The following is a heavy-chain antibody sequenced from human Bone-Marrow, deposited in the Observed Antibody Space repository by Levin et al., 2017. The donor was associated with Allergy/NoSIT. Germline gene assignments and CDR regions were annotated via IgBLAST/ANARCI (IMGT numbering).Heavy chain of an antibody. CDR3: ARSDAIEAITFGGVIVGVIDYYGMDV. J-gene: IGHJ6*02. D-gene: IGHD3-16*02. CDR2: INAGNGNT. CDR1: GYTFTSYA. Sequence: VASVKVSCKASGYTFTSYAMHWVRQAPGQRLEWMGWINAGNGNTKYSQKFQGRVTITRDTSASTAYMELSSLRSEDTAVYYCARSDAIEAITFGGVIVGVIDYYGMDVWGQGTTVTVSS. V-gene: IGHV1-3*01.